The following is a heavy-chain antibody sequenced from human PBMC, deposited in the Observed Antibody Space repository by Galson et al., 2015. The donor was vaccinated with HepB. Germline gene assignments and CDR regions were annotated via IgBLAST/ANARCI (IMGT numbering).Heavy chain of an antibody. CDR3: ARSFGGPTVPLKYGLDV. Sequence: SVKVSCKAPGDTFSRFGMSWVRQVRGQRLEWMGGIVSRVGAVRYAEEFEGRVTLTRDSSRSTAYMELSSLSSDDTAVYYCARSFGGPTVPLKYGLDVWGQGTTVTVFS. CDR1: GDTFSRFG. CDR2: IVSRVGAV. D-gene: IGHD3-16*01. V-gene: IGHV1-69*05. J-gene: IGHJ6*02.